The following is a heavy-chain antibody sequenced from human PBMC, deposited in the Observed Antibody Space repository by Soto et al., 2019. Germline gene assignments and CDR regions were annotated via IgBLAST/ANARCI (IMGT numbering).Heavy chain of an antibody. CDR2: IYPGDSDT. J-gene: IGHJ6*02. CDR3: ASGIYGGSDYYYGMDV. CDR1: GYSFTSYW. Sequence: PGESLKISCKGSGYSFTSYWISWVRQMPGKGLEWMGIIYPGDSDTRYSPSFQGQVTISADKSISTAYLQRSSLKASDTAMYYCASGIYGGSDYYYGMDVWGQGTTVTVSS. V-gene: IGHV5-51*01. D-gene: IGHD2-15*01.